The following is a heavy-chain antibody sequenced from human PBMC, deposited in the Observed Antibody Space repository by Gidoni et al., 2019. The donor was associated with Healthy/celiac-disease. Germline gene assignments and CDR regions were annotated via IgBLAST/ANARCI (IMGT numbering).Heavy chain of an antibody. J-gene: IGHJ5*02. CDR2: IYYSGST. D-gene: IGHD3-22*01. CDR3: ARHRPATYYDDSRGLRSWFDP. CDR1: GASISSISSY. V-gene: IGHV4-39*01. Sequence: QLHLQQSAPGLVKPSETLSLTCTVSGASISSISSYWGWIRPPPGKGLEWIGSIYYSGSTYYNTSLKSRVTISVDTSKNQFSLKLSSVTAADTAVYDCARHRPATYYDDSRGLRSWFDPWGQGTLVTVSS.